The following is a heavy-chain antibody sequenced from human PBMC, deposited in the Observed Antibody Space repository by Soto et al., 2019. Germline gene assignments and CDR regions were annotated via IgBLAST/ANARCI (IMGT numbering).Heavy chain of an antibody. CDR3: AGAPVGQGISEY. CDR2: INAGNGNT. J-gene: IGHJ4*02. D-gene: IGHD6-13*01. CDR1: GYTFTSYA. V-gene: IGHV1-3*01. Sequence: ASVKVSCKASGYTFTSYAMDWVRQAPGQRLEWMGWINAGNGNTKYSQKFQGRVTITRDTSASTAYMELSSLRSEDTAVYYCAGAPVGQGISEYWGQGTLVTVSS.